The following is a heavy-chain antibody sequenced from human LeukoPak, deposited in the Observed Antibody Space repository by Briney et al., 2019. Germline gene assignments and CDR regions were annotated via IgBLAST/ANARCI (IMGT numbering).Heavy chain of an antibody. J-gene: IGHJ5*02. CDR3: ARGHSSSWDNWFDP. CDR1: GDSISSYY. CDR2: IYYSGST. D-gene: IGHD6-13*01. Sequence: PSETLSLTCTVSGDSISSYYWSWIRQPPGKGLEWIGYIYYSGSTNYNPSLKSRVTISVDTSKNQFSLKLSSVTAADTAVYYCARGHSSSWDNWFDPWGQGTLVTVSS. V-gene: IGHV4-59*01.